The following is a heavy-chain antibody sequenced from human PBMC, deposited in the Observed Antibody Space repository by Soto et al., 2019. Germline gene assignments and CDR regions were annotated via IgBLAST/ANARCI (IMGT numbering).Heavy chain of an antibody. J-gene: IGHJ5*02. CDR1: GGTFNSYA. Sequence: QVQLVQSGAELKKPGSSVKVSCKASGGTFNSYAISWVRQAPGQGLEWMGGIIPIFGTANNAQKFQGRVTMTADQSTSTAYMELSSLRSEDTAVYYCARIPFFRSGGVVSIRKGFEPWGQGTLVTVSS. D-gene: IGHD3-3*01. CDR2: IIPIFGTA. V-gene: IGHV1-69*01. CDR3: ARIPFFRSGGVVSIRKGFEP.